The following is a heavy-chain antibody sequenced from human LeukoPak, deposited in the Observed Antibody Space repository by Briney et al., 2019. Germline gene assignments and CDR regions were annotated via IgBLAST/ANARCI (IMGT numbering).Heavy chain of an antibody. CDR1: GGTFSSYA. V-gene: IGHV1-69*13. D-gene: IGHD3-10*01. J-gene: IGHJ4*02. CDR2: IIPIFGTA. Sequence: SVKVSCKASGGTFSSYAISWVRQAPGQGLEWMGGIIPIFGTANYAQKFQGRVTITADESTSTAYMELSSLRSEDTAVYYCARVADYYGSGSFDYWGQGTLVTVSS. CDR3: ARVADYYGSGSFDY.